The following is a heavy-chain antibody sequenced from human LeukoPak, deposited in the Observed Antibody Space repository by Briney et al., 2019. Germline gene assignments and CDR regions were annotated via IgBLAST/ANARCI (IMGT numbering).Heavy chain of an antibody. D-gene: IGHD3-3*01. Sequence: ASVKVSCKASGYTFTSYAMHWVRQAPGQRLEWMGWINAGNGNTKYSQKFQGRVTITRDTSASTAYMELSSLRSEDTAVYYCARSFTIFGVFDYWGQGTLVTVSS. CDR2: INAGNGNT. CDR3: ARSFTIFGVFDY. CDR1: GYTFTSYA. J-gene: IGHJ4*02. V-gene: IGHV1-3*01.